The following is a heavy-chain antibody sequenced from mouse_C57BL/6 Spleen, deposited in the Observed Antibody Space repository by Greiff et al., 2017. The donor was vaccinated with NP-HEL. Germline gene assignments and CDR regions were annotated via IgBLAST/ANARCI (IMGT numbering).Heavy chain of an antibody. D-gene: IGHD3-2*02. CDR1: GYTFTSYD. Sequence: QVQLQQSGPELVKPGASVKLSCKASGYTFTSYDINWVKQRPGQGLEWIGWSYPRDGSTKYNEKFKGKATLTVDTSSSTAYMELHSLTSGDSAVYFCARGGDSSGYVDYWGQGTTLTVSS. CDR2: SYPRDGST. V-gene: IGHV1-85*01. CDR3: ARGGDSSGYVDY. J-gene: IGHJ2*01.